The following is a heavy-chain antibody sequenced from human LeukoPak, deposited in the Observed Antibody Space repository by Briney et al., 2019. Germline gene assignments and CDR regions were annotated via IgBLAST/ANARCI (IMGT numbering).Heavy chain of an antibody. V-gene: IGHV4-59*01. Sequence: SETLSLTCTVSGGSISSYYWSWIRQPPGKGLEWIGYIYYSGSTNYNPSLKSRVTISVDTSKNQFSLKLSSVTAADTAVYYCARDGHRRGAFDIWGQGTMVTVSS. CDR1: GGSISSYY. CDR3: ARDGHRRGAFDI. J-gene: IGHJ3*02. CDR2: IYYSGST.